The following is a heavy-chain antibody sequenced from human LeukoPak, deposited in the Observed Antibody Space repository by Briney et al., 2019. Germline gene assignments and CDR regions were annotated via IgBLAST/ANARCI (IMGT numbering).Heavy chain of an antibody. V-gene: IGHV4-61*02. Sequence: SQTLSLTCTVSGGSISSGTYYWSWIRQPAGKGLEWIGRIYISGNTNYNPSLKSRVTISLDTSKNQFSLNLRSVTAADTAVYYCAKVYMNCGGDCYPFAFHIWGQGTMVTVSS. D-gene: IGHD2-21*02. J-gene: IGHJ3*02. CDR1: GGSISSGTYY. CDR2: IYISGNT. CDR3: AKVYMNCGGDCYPFAFHI.